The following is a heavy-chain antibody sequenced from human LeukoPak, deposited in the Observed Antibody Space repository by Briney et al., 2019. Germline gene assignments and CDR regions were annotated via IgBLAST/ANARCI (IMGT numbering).Heavy chain of an antibody. CDR2: IYTTGTT. CDR1: SGSINSYY. J-gene: IGHJ4*02. V-gene: IGHV4-4*07. CDR3: GRQGYTASYYFLDY. D-gene: IGHD1-26*01. Sequence: SETLSLTCTVSSGSINSYYWGWVRQPPGKGLEWIGRIYTTGTTQYNPSLKSRVTMSVDTSTNQFSLNLRSMTAADTAVYYCGRQGYTASYYFLDYWRQGTLVAVS.